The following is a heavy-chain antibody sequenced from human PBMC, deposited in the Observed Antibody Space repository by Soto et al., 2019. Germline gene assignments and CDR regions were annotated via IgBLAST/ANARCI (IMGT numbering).Heavy chain of an antibody. CDR1: GCTFNNYP. V-gene: IGHV1-69*13. CDR3: ARGRGYSGDDHYYYFDMDV. J-gene: IGHJ6*02. D-gene: IGHD5-12*01. CDR2: SIPIFGTA. Sequence: SVKVSCKASGCTFNNYPITWVRQAPGEGLEWMGGSIPIFGTANYAQKFQGRVTISVDESTSTAYMELSSLRSEDTAVYYCARGRGYSGDDHYYYFDMDVWGQGTTVTVSS.